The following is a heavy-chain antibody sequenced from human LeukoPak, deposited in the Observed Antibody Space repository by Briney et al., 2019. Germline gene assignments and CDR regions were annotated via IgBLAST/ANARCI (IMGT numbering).Heavy chain of an antibody. CDR2: ISPSGGST. CDR1: GYTFTSNY. J-gene: IGHJ4*02. Sequence: ASVKVSCKAFGYTFTSNYMHWVRQAPGQGPEWMGVISPSGGSTTYAQKFQGRVTMTRDTSITTTYMELSRLRSDDTAVYYCAREGKSPYDDYPREFFYWGQGTLLTVSS. D-gene: IGHD4-17*01. CDR3: AREGKSPYDDYPREFFY. V-gene: IGHV1-2*02.